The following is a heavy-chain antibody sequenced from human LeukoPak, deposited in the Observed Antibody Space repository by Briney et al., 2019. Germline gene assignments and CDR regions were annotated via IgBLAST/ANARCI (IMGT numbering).Heavy chain of an antibody. CDR1: GYTLTELS. J-gene: IGHJ3*02. CDR3: ATGVTHYAFDI. Sequence: ASVKVSCKVSGYTLTELSMHWVRQAPGKGLEWMGGFDPEDAETIYAQKFQGRVTMTEDTSTDTAYMELSSLRSEDTTVYYCATGVTHYAFDIWGQGTMVTVSS. CDR2: FDPEDAET. D-gene: IGHD5-18*01. V-gene: IGHV1-24*01.